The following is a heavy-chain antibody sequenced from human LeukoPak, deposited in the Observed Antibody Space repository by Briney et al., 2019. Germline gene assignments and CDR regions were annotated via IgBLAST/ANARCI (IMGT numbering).Heavy chain of an antibody. CDR1: GFTVSSNY. CDR2: IYSGGST. V-gene: IGHV3-53*04. D-gene: IGHD1-26*01. J-gene: IGHJ3*02. Sequence: GGSLRLSCAASGFTVSSNYMSWVRQAPGKGLEWVSVIYSGGSTYYADSVKGRFTISRHNSKNTLYLQMNSLRAEDTAVYYCARWVPLLDDSGSYYSAFDIWGQGTMVTVSS. CDR3: ARWVPLLDDSGSYYSAFDI.